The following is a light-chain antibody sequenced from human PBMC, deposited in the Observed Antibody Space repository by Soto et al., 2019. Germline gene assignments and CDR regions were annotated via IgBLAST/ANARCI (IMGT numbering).Light chain of an antibody. J-gene: IGLJ2*01. CDR3: SSYTCSSTLV. CDR2: DDS. V-gene: IGLV2-14*01. CDR1: SSDVGGYNY. Sequence: QSALTQPASVSGSPGQSITISCTGTSSDVGGYNYVSWYQQHPGKAPKLMIYDDSNRPSGVSNRFSGSKSGNTASLTISGLQAEDEADYYCSSYTCSSTLVFGGGTKVTVL.